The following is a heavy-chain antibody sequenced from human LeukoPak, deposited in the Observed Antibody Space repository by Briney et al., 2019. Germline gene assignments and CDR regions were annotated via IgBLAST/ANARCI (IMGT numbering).Heavy chain of an antibody. CDR3: ARAVGYCSSTSCHRYYYYYVDV. J-gene: IGHJ6*03. CDR2: IYYSGST. CDR1: GGSISSYY. Sequence: SETLSLTCTVSGGSISSYYWSWIRQPPGKGLEWIGYIYYSGSTNYNPSLKSRVTISVDTSKNQFSLKLSSVTAADTAVYYCARAVGYCSSTSCHRYYYYYVDVWGKGTTVTVPS. D-gene: IGHD2-2*01. V-gene: IGHV4-59*01.